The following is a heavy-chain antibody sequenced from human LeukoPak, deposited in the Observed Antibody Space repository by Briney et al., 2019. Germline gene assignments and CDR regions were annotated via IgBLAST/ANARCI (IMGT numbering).Heavy chain of an antibody. V-gene: IGHV3-53*01. J-gene: IGHJ4*02. Sequence: GGSLRLSCAASGFTVSTSYMSWVRQAPGKGLEWVSLIYSGGTTYYTASVKGRFTISRDNARNTLYLQMNSLRADDTAIYYCARGVAADLLAYWGQGTLVAVSS. CDR1: GFTVSTSY. D-gene: IGHD6-13*01. CDR3: ARGVAADLLAY. CDR2: IYSGGTT.